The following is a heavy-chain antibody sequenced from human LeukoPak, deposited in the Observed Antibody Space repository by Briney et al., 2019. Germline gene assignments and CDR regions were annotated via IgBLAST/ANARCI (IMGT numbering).Heavy chain of an antibody. CDR3: ERAARWYSSSSSNY. V-gene: IGHV1-18*01. CDR2: ISAYNGST. J-gene: IGHJ4*02. Sequence: ASVKVSCKAFGYTFTSYGISWVRMAPGQGLEWMGWISAYNGSTTYTQKLQGRYTLTTDTSTSRGYMELRSLRSDNTAVYYCERAARWYSSSSSNYWGQGTLVTVSS. CDR1: GYTFTSYG. D-gene: IGHD6-6*01.